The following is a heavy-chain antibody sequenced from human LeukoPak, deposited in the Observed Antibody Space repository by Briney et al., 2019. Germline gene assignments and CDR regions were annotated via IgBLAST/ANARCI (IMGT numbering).Heavy chain of an antibody. J-gene: IGHJ4*02. CDR3: ARAYYGSGSYFY. CDR2: INAGDGNT. Sequence: GASVKVSCKASGYTFTSYAMHWVRQAPGQRLEWMGRINAGDGNTKYSQKFQGRVTITRDTSASTAYMELSSLRSEDTAVYYCARAYYGSGSYFYWGQGTLVTVSS. D-gene: IGHD3-10*01. V-gene: IGHV1-3*01. CDR1: GYTFTSYA.